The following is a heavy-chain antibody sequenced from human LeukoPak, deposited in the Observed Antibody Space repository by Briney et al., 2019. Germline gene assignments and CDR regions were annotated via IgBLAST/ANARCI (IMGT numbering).Heavy chain of an antibody. V-gene: IGHV1-24*01. CDR1: GYTLTELS. J-gene: IGHJ4*02. CDR2: FDPEDGET. Sequence: GASVKVSCKVSGYTLTELSMHWVRQAPGKGLEWMGGFDPEDGETIYAQKFQGRVTMTRDTSISTAYMELSRLRSDDTAVYYCARARLRGYSYGYGYWGQGTLVTVSS. D-gene: IGHD5-18*01. CDR3: ARARLRGYSYGYGY.